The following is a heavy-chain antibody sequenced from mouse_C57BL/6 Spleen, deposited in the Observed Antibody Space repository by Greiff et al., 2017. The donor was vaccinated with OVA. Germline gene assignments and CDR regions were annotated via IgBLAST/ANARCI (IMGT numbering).Heavy chain of an antibody. CDR3: TSWLRKGFDY. CDR2: IRNKANNHAT. J-gene: IGHJ2*01. Sequence: EVQLQESGGGLVQPGGSMKLSCAASGFTFSDAWMDWVRQSPEKGLEWVAEIRNKANNHATYYAESVKGRFTISRDDSKSSVYLQMNSLRAEDTGVYYCTSWLRKGFDYWGQGTTLTVSS. CDR1: GFTFSDAW. D-gene: IGHD2-2*01. V-gene: IGHV6-6*01.